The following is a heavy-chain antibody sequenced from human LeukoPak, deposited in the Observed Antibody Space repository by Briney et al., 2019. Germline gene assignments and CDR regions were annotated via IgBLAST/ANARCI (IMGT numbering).Heavy chain of an antibody. CDR2: IYYSGST. V-gene: IGHV4-59*01. Sequence: SETLSLTCTVSGGSISSYYWSWIRQPPVKGLEWIGYIYYSGSTDSNSSLKSRVTISVDTSKNQFSLKLTSVTAADTAVYYCARSVVDAEYYFDYWGQGTLVTVSS. J-gene: IGHJ4*02. CDR3: ARSVVDAEYYFDY. CDR1: GGSISSYY. D-gene: IGHD2-15*01.